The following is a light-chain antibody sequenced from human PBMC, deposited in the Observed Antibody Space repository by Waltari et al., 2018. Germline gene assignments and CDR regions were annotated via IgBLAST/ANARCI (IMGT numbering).Light chain of an antibody. Sequence: DIVMTQSPDSLAVSLGQRATINCKSSQRVLYSANNQNYLAWYQQKPGQPPKLLIYWAPTRESGVPDRFSGSGSGADFTLTISSLQAEDVAVYYCQQYYNTSYTFGQGTKLEIK. J-gene: IGKJ2*01. V-gene: IGKV4-1*01. CDR1: QRVLYSANNQNY. CDR2: WAP. CDR3: QQYYNTSYT.